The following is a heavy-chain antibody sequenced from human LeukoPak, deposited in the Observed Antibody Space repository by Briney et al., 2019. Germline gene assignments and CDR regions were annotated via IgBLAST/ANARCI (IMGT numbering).Heavy chain of an antibody. CDR1: GYTFTSYG. V-gene: IGHV1-18*01. J-gene: IGHJ5*02. Sequence: VASVKVSCKASGYTFTSYGISWVRQAPGQGLEWMGWISAYNGNTNYAQKLQGRVTMTTDTSTSTAYMELRSLRSDDTAVYYCARTDYDSSGYYWGVDPWGQGTLVTVSS. CDR2: ISAYNGNT. CDR3: ARTDYDSSGYYWGVDP. D-gene: IGHD3-22*01.